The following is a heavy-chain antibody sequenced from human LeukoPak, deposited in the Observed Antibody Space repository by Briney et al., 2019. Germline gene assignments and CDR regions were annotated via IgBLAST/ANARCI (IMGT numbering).Heavy chain of an antibody. CDR2: IYYSGST. V-gene: IGHV4-31*03. D-gene: IGHD2-2*01. Sequence: SETLSLTCTVSGGSISSGGYYWSWIRQHPGKGLEWIGYIYYSGSTYYNPSLKSRVTISADTSKNHFSLKLSSVTAADTAVYYCVRENARSVPTAVSPLDDWGQGTLVTVSS. CDR3: VRENARSVPTAVSPLDD. CDR1: GGSISSGGYY. J-gene: IGHJ4*02.